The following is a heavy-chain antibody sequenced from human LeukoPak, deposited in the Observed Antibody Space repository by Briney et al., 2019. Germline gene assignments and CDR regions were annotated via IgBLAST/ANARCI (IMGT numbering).Heavy chain of an antibody. V-gene: IGHV3-11*04. Sequence: GGSLRLSCAASGFTFSDYYMSWIRQAPGKGLEWVSYISSSGSTIYYADSVKGRFTISRDNAKNSLYLQMNSLRAEDTAVYYCARVVVTAINRWFDPWGQGTLVTVSS. D-gene: IGHD2-21*02. CDR3: ARVVVTAINRWFDP. J-gene: IGHJ5*02. CDR2: ISSSGSTI. CDR1: GFTFSDYY.